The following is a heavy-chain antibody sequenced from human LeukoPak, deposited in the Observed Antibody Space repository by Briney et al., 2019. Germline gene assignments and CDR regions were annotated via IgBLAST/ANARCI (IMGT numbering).Heavy chain of an antibody. CDR1: GFTFSSYG. D-gene: IGHD1-26*01. CDR2: IRYDGSNK. J-gene: IGHJ4*02. CDR3: VKVAVGATSYSDY. V-gene: IGHV3-30*02. Sequence: GGSLRLSCAASGFTFSSYGMHWVRQAPGKGLEWVAFIRYDGSNKYYADSVKGRFTISRDNSKNTLYLQMNSLRAEDTAVYYCVKVAVGATSYSDYWGQGTLVTVSS.